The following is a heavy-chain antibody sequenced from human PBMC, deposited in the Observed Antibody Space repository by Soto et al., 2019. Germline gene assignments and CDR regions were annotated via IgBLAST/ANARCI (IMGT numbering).Heavy chain of an antibody. Sequence: GPLRLSCAASGFSFSNNSIHWVRQAPGKGLVWVARIKSDGSTTSFEDSVKGRLTISRNNAKNTVYLQMTNLRAEDTAVYYCVCQISSVSKGYFDSWGQGTLVTVSS. CDR3: VCQISSVSKGYFDS. V-gene: IGHV3-74*01. CDR2: IKSDGSTT. D-gene: IGHD2-2*01. J-gene: IGHJ5*01. CDR1: GFSFSNNS.